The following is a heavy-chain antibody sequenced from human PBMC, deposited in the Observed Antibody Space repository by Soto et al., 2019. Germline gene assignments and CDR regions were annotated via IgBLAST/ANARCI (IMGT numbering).Heavy chain of an antibody. CDR3: ARLPSSGWTFDY. CDR2: IYYSGST. J-gene: IGHJ4*02. CDR1: GGSISSSSYY. V-gene: IGHV4-39*01. D-gene: IGHD6-19*01. Sequence: SETLSLTCTVSGGSISSSSYYWGWIRQPPGKGLEWMGSIYYSGSTYYNPSLKSRVTISVDTSKNQFSLKLSSVTAADTAVYYCARLPSSGWTFDYWGQGTLVTVSS.